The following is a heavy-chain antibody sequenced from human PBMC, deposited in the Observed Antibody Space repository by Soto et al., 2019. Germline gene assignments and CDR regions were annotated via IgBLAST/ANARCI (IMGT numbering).Heavy chain of an antibody. J-gene: IGHJ5*02. CDR1: GDSISSGYY. V-gene: IGHV4-38-2*02. CDR3: ARAQPQYRYNWFDP. Sequence: SETLSLTCTVSGDSISSGYYWGWIRQPPGKGLEWIGSIYHSGSTYYNPSLKSRVTISVDTSKNQFSLKLSSVTAADTAVYYCARAQPQYRYNWFDPWGQGTLVTVSS. CDR2: IYHSGST. D-gene: IGHD2-2*01.